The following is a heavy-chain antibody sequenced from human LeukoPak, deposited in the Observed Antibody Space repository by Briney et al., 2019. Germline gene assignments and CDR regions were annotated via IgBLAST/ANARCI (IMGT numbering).Heavy chain of an antibody. D-gene: IGHD3-9*01. CDR1: GFTFSSYA. Sequence: GGSLRLSCAAAGFTFSSYAMSWVRQAPGKGLEWVSAISGSGGSTYYADSVKGRFTISRDNSKNTLYLQMNSLRAEDTAVYYCAKNEYDILTGYDYWGQGTLVTVSS. CDR2: ISGSGGST. J-gene: IGHJ4*02. V-gene: IGHV3-23*01. CDR3: AKNEYDILTGYDY.